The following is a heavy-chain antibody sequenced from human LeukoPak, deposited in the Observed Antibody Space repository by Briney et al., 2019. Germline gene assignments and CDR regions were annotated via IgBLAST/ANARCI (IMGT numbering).Heavy chain of an antibody. Sequence: PGGSLRLSCAASGFTFSNAWMSWVRQAPGKGLEWVGRIKSKTDGGTTDYAAPVKGRFTISRDDSKNTLYLQMNSLKTEDTAVYYCTTDSVTTVTTSPYGMDVWGQGTTVTVSS. V-gene: IGHV3-15*01. CDR1: GFTFSNAW. J-gene: IGHJ6*02. CDR3: TTDSVTTVTTSPYGMDV. CDR2: IKSKTDGGTT. D-gene: IGHD4-17*01.